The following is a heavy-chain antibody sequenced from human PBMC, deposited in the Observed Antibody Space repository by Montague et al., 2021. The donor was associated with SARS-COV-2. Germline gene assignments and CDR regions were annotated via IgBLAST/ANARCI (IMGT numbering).Heavy chain of an antibody. CDR1: GGSIRSYY. J-gene: IGHJ4*02. V-gene: IGHV4-59*03. CDR3: ARYGSYFEH. Sequence: SETLSLTCTVSGGSIRSYYWSWIRQTPGKGLEWIGYIYYDGSTNXKPSLKSRVTMSVDSSKNQFSLRLSSVTAADTAVYYCARYGSYFEHWGQGTLVTVSS. D-gene: IGHD1-26*01. CDR2: IYYDGST.